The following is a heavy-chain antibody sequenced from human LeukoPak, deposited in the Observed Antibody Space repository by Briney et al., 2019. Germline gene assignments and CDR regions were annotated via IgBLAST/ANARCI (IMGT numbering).Heavy chain of an antibody. CDR1: GFTFSSYG. D-gene: IGHD1-26*01. Sequence: GRSLRLSCAASGFTFSSYGMHGVRQAPGKGLEGVAVISYDGSNKYYADSVKGRFTISRDNSKNTLYLQMNSLRAEDTAVYYCAKDRHLRGSGSRYYFDYWGQGTLVTVSS. V-gene: IGHV3-30*18. J-gene: IGHJ4*02. CDR2: ISYDGSNK. CDR3: AKDRHLRGSGSRYYFDY.